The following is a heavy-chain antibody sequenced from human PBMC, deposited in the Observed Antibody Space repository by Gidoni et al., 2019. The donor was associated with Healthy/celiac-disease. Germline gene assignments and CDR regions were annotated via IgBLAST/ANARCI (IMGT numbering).Heavy chain of an antibody. CDR1: GGSISSSSYY. CDR3: ARSVDTAMGD. CDR2: IYYSGST. Sequence: QLQLQESGPGLVKPSETLSLTCTVSGGSISSSSYYWGWIRQPPGKGLEWIGSIYYSGSTYYNPSLKSRVTISVDTSKNQFSLKLSSVTAADTSVYYCARSVDTAMGDWGQGTLVTVSS. V-gene: IGHV4-39*01. D-gene: IGHD5-18*01. J-gene: IGHJ4*02.